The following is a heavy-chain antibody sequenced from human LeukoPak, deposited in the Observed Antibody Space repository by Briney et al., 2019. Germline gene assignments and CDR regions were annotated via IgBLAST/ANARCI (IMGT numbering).Heavy chain of an antibody. Sequence: PGGSLRLSCAASGFTFSSYSMNWVRQAPGKGLEWVSSISSSSGYIYYADSVKGRFTISRDNAKNSLYLQMNSLRAEDTAVYYCARHFGTWGQGTLVTVSS. J-gene: IGHJ4*02. CDR2: ISSSSGYI. D-gene: IGHD3/OR15-3a*01. CDR1: GFTFSSYS. CDR3: ARHFGT. V-gene: IGHV3-21*01.